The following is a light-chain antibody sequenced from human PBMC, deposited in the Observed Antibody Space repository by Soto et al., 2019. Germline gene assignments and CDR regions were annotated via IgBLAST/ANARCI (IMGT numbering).Light chain of an antibody. Sequence: QSVLTQPRSVSGSPGQSVTISCTGTSSDVGGYNYVSWYQQRPGKAPKLMIYDVTKRPSGVPDRFSGSKSGNTASLTISGLQAEDEADYYCCSYAGTHTYVFGTGTKGTVL. CDR1: SSDVGGYNY. CDR3: CSYAGTHTYV. CDR2: DVT. J-gene: IGLJ1*01. V-gene: IGLV2-11*01.